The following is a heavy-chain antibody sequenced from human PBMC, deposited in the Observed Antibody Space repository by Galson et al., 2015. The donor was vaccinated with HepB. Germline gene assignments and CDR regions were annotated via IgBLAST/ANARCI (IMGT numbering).Heavy chain of an antibody. J-gene: IGHJ3*02. CDR3: ARGEESYCSSGSCYSFRSWRKTYDAFDT. Sequence: SVKVSCKASGGTFSSYAISWVRQAPGQGLEWMGGIIPIFGIANYAQKFQGRVTITADKSTSTAYMELSSLRSEDTAVYYCARGEESYCSSGSCYSFRSWRKTYDAFDTWGQGTMVTVSS. CDR1: GGTFSSYA. D-gene: IGHD2-15*01. V-gene: IGHV1-69*10. CDR2: IIPIFGIA.